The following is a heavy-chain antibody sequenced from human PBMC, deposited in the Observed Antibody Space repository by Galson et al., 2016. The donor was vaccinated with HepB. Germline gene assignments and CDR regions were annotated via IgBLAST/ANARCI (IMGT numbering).Heavy chain of an antibody. D-gene: IGHD3-3*01. J-gene: IGHJ4*02. CDR3: ERLRRWKYDFLSGILYYVDY. CDR2: INQDGSEK. CDR1: GFTFSSHW. V-gene: IGHV3-7*01. Sequence: SLRLSCAASGFTFSSHWMSWVRQAPGKGLEWVPNINQDGSEKYYVDSVKGRFTISRHNAENSLYLQMNSLRAEETAVYYCERLRRWKYDFLSGILYYVDYWGQGTLVTVAS.